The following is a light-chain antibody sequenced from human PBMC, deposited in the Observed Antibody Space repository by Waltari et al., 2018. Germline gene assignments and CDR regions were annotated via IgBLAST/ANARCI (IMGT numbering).Light chain of an antibody. V-gene: IGLV2-8*01. J-gene: IGLJ1*01. Sequence: QSALTQPPSASGSPGQSVTISCTGSISDVGAYDYVSWYQQHPGKAPRLRIYDVSKRPSGVPDRFSGSKSGNTASLTVSGLQADDEADYYCSSYSDIKQRVFGTGTKVTVL. CDR1: ISDVGAYDY. CDR3: SSYSDIKQRV. CDR2: DVS.